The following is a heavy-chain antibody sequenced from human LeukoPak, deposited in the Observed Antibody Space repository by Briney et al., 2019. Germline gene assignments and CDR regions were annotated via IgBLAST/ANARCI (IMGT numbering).Heavy chain of an antibody. Sequence: SETLSLTCAVSGHSISIGYYWGWIRQPPGKGLEWIGSFYQSGGTYFNPSLKSRVSKSVDTSKNQFSLNLRSVTAADTAVYYCASIGYCSGGGCYVVYWGQGTLVTVSS. V-gene: IGHV4-38-2*01. J-gene: IGHJ4*02. CDR3: ASIGYCSGGGCYVVY. CDR1: GHSISIGYY. CDR2: FYQSGGT. D-gene: IGHD2-15*01.